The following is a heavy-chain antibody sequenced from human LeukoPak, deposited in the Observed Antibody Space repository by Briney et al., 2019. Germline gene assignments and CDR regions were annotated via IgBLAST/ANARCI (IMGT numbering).Heavy chain of an antibody. J-gene: IGHJ3*02. Sequence: PSETLSLTCTVSGGSISGYYWSWIRQPPGKGLEWIGYIYYSGSTNYNPSLKSRVTISVDTSKNQFSLKLSSVTAADTAVYYCARDRGSSWYPAFDIWGQGTMVTVSS. V-gene: IGHV4-59*01. CDR2: IYYSGST. D-gene: IGHD6-13*01. CDR1: GGSISGYY. CDR3: ARDRGSSWYPAFDI.